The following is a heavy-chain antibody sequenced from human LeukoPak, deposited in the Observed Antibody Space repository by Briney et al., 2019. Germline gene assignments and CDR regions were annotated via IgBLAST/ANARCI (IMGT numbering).Heavy chain of an antibody. CDR1: GFTFSEYY. D-gene: IGHD6-19*01. CDR2: ISSSGSTI. V-gene: IGHV3-11*04. CDR3: ARKVEQWLVQYYYYMDV. Sequence: PGGSLRLSCAASGFTFSEYYMSWLRQAPGKGLEWVSYISSSGSTIYYADSVKGRFTISRDNAKNSLYLQMNSLRAEDTAVYYCARKVEQWLVQYYYYMDVWGKGTTVTVSS. J-gene: IGHJ6*03.